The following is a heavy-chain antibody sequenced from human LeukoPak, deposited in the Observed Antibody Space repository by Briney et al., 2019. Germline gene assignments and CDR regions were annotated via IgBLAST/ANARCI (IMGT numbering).Heavy chain of an antibody. CDR2: INPKTGGA. V-gene: IGHV1-2*02. CDR1: GYTFSGYY. CDR3: GRDGANSGIGY. J-gene: IGHJ4*02. Sequence: ASVKVSCKASGYTFSGYYIHWVRQAPGQGLEWMGWINPKTGGAEYAQIFQGRVTMTRDASISTAFMDLSSLRSDDTAVYYCGRDGANSGIGYWGQGTLVTVSS. D-gene: IGHD4-23*01.